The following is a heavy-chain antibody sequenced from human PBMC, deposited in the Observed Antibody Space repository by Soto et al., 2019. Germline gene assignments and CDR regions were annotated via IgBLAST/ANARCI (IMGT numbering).Heavy chain of an antibody. V-gene: IGHV4-31*03. CDR2: IYYSGST. Sequence: SDTLLLTCSFSRGSSSSGGRFLSWISEHQGEGLEWIAYIYYSGSTYYNPSLKSRVTISVATSKNQFSLKLSSVTAADTAVHYCAIWYSSLGSAPAYGMDVWGQGTTVTVSS. CDR3: AIWYSSLGSAPAYGMDV. D-gene: IGHD6-13*01. J-gene: IGHJ6*02. CDR1: RGSSSSGGRF.